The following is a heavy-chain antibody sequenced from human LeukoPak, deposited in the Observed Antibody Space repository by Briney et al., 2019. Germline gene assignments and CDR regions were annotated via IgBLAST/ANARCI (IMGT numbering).Heavy chain of an antibody. V-gene: IGHV4-39*07. D-gene: IGHD6-19*01. CDR1: GGSISSSSYY. CDR3: ARDLEGGWGSGWFGAMEYYYYYMDV. J-gene: IGHJ6*03. Sequence: SETLSLTCTVSGGSISSSSYYWGWIRQPPGKGLEWIGSIYHSGSTYYNPSLKSRVTISVDTSKNQFSLKLSSVTAADTAVYYCARDLEGGWGSGWFGAMEYYYYYMDVWGKGTTVTVPS. CDR2: IYHSGST.